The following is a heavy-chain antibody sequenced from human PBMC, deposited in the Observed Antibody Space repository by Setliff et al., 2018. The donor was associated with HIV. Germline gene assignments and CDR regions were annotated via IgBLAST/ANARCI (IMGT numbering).Heavy chain of an antibody. CDR3: ARDGGAVSGRIDY. CDR2: INPNNGGT. D-gene: IGHD6-19*01. Sequence: GASVKVSCKASGYTFTGYYMHWVRQAPGQGLEWMGWINPNNGGTNYAQKFQGRVTMTRDTSISTAYMELRSLRSEDSAVYYCARDGGAVSGRIDYWGQGTLVTVSS. CDR1: GYTFTGYY. V-gene: IGHV1-2*02. J-gene: IGHJ4*02.